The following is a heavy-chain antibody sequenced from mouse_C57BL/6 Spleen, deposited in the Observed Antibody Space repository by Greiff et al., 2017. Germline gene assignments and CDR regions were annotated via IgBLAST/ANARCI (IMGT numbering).Heavy chain of an antibody. V-gene: IGHV1-15*01. CDR3: TRGYDGYYYAMDY. Sequence: VKLMESGAELVRPGASVTLSCKASGYTFTDYEMHWVKQTPVHGLEWIGAIDPETGGTAYNQKFKGKAILTADKSSSTAYMELRSLTSEDSAVYYGTRGYDGYYYAMDYWGQGTSVTVSS. CDR1: GYTFTDYE. J-gene: IGHJ4*01. D-gene: IGHD2-3*01. CDR2: IDPETGGT.